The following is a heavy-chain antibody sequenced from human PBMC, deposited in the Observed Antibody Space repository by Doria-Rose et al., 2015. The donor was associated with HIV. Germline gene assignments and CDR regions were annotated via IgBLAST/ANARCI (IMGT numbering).Heavy chain of an antibody. J-gene: IGHJ4*02. CDR1: SFRGYY. Sequence: SFRGYYWNWIRQPPGTGLEWIGEINHSGSPNYNPSLKSRVTMSVDTSRKQFSLKLNSVTAADTAVYYCARAGPEYYFDSWGQGTLVTVSS. CDR3: ARAGPEYYFDS. V-gene: IGHV4-34*01. CDR2: INHSGSP.